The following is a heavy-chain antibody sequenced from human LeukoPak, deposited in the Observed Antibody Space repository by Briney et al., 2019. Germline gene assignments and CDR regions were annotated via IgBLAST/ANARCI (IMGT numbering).Heavy chain of an antibody. V-gene: IGHV3-7*01. D-gene: IGHD3-22*01. J-gene: IGHJ4*02. CDR2: IKQDGSEK. CDR1: GFTFSSYW. Sequence: PGGSLRLSCAASGFTFSSYWMSWVRQAPGKGLEWVANIKQDGSEKYYVDSVKGRFTISRDNAKDSLYLQMNSLRAEDTAVYFCAEEAYSQDTSGYYGPKFDSWGQGTLVTVSS. CDR3: AEEAYSQDTSGYYGPKFDS.